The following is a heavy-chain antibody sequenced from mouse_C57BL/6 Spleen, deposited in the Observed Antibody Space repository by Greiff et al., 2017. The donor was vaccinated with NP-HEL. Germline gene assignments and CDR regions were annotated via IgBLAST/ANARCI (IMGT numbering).Heavy chain of an antibody. CDR1: GYTFTSYW. CDR2: IDPSDSYT. Sequence: QVQLQQPGAELVMPGASVKLSCKASGYTFTSYWMHWVKQRPGQGLEWIGEIDPSDSYTNYNQKFKGKSTLTVDKSSSTAYMQLSSLTSEDSAVYYCARREESYGSSFYVDYWGQGTTLTVSS. D-gene: IGHD1-1*01. CDR3: ARREESYGSSFYVDY. J-gene: IGHJ2*01. V-gene: IGHV1-69*01.